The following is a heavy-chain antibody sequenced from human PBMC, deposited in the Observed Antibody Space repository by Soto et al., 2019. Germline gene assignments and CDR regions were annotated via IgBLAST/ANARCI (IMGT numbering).Heavy chain of an antibody. CDR3: ARGWTDAYPGSRIFHF. CDR1: GIPFGSRA. CDR2: ITDTGGDT. J-gene: IGHJ4*02. D-gene: IGHD3-10*01. V-gene: IGHV3-23*01. Sequence: GGSMRLSCVASGIPFGSRAMSWVRQAPGEGLEWVSTITDTGGDTKYADSVRGRFTMSRDNSKKTLYLQMNSLRVEDSALYYCARGWTDAYPGSRIFHFWGRGTLITSPQ.